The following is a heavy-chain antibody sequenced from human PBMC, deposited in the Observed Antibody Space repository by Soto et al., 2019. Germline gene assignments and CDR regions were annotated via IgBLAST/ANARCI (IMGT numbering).Heavy chain of an antibody. V-gene: IGHV1-69*13. J-gene: IGHJ4*02. D-gene: IGHD3-3*01. CDR2: IIPIFGTA. CDR3: ARAGGIRDYDFWRGYSRRYFDY. CDR1: GGTFSSYA. Sequence: ASVKVSCKASGGTFSSYAISWVRQAPGQGLEWMGGIIPIFGTANYAQKFQGRVTITADESTSTAYMELSSLRSEDTAVYYCARAGGIRDYDFWRGYSRRYFDYWGQGTLVTVSS.